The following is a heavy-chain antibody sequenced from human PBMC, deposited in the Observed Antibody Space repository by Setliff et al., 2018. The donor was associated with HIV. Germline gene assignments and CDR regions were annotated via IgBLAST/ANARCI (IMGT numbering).Heavy chain of an antibody. CDR1: GDSISGGYY. D-gene: IGHD1-26*01. CDR3: ARLGYSGSLVGAFDI. V-gene: IGHV4-38-2*01. CDR2: VSHRGTT. Sequence: SETLSLTCAVSGDSISGGYYWAWIRQAPGKGLEWVGSVSHRGTTYYNSSLKSRVTISVDTSKNQFSLNLTSVTAADTAVYYCARLGYSGSLVGAFDIWGQGTMVTVSS. J-gene: IGHJ3*02.